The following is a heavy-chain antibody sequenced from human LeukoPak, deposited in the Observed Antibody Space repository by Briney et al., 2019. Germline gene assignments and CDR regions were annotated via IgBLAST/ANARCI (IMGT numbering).Heavy chain of an antibody. J-gene: IGHJ4*02. CDR3: AKGHDGYNYGGAFDY. CDR1: GFTFSSYG. D-gene: IGHD5-24*01. Sequence: GGSLRLSCAASGFTFSSYGMHWVRQAPGKGLECVAVISYDGSNKYYADSVKGRFTISRDNSKNTLYLQMNSLRAEDTAVYYCAKGHDGYNYGGAFDYWGQGTLVTVSS. V-gene: IGHV3-30*18. CDR2: ISYDGSNK.